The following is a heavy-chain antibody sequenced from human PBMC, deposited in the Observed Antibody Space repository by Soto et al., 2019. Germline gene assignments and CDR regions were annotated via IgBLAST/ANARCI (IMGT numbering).Heavy chain of an antibody. V-gene: IGHV3-7*01. D-gene: IGHD3-10*01. Sequence: EVQLVESGGGLVQPGGSLRLSCAASGFTFSSYWMSWVRQAPGKGPEWVANIKQDGSEKYYVDSVKGRFTISRDNAKNSLCLQMNSLRAEDTAVYYCARDWEGSGTHPGWFDPWGQGTLVTVSS. CDR1: GFTFSSYW. CDR2: IKQDGSEK. CDR3: ARDWEGSGTHPGWFDP. J-gene: IGHJ5*02.